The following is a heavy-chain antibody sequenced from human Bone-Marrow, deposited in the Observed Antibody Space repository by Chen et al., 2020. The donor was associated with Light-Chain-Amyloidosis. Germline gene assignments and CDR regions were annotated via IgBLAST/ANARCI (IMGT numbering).Heavy chain of an antibody. CDR2: IKQDTSEK. J-gene: IGHJ4*02. Sequence: EVQLVESGGGLVQPGGSLRLSCAASGFTFSDYWMSWVRQAPGKGLEWVANIKQDTSEKYYVDSVKGRFTISRDNAKDSLYLQMSILRAEDTAMYYCARHIVWGAPDYWGQGTLVTVSS. CDR3: ARHIVWGAPDY. D-gene: IGHD3-16*01. V-gene: IGHV3-7*03. CDR1: GFTFSDYW.